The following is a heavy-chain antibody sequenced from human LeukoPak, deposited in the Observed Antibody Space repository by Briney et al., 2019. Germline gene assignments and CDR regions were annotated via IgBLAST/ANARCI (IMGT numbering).Heavy chain of an antibody. Sequence: SQTLSLTCTVSGGSISRGDYYWSWIRQPPGKGLEWIGYIYYSGSTYYNPSLNSRVTISVDTSKNQFSLKLSSVTAADTAVYYCARGLNFDYWGQGTLVTVSS. V-gene: IGHV4-30-4*08. D-gene: IGHD3-16*01. CDR1: GGSISRGDYY. CDR2: IYYSGST. CDR3: ARGLNFDY. J-gene: IGHJ4*02.